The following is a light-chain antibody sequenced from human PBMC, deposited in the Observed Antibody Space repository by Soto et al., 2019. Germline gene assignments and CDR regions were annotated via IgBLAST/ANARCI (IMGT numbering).Light chain of an antibody. Sequence: ETVLTQSPGTLSLSPGETATLSCRASQSVISDYLAWYQQKPDQAPRRVIYGASGRAAGIPDRFNGSGSGTDFTLTISRLEPEDFAMYYCQQYGSSVFTFGQGTKVDIK. V-gene: IGKV3-20*01. CDR1: QSVISDY. CDR2: GAS. J-gene: IGKJ2*01. CDR3: QQYGSSVFT.